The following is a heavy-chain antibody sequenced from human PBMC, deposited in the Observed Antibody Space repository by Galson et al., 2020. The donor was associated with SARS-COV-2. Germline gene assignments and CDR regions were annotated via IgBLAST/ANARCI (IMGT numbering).Heavy chain of an antibody. D-gene: IGHD3-22*01. V-gene: IGHV3-15*01. Sequence: GESLKISCAASGFTFNNAWMSWVRQAPGKGLEWVGHIKSKADGGTTDYGAPVKGRFTISRDDSKNTLYLQLNSLKTEDTGVYFCTTVGLVVVTTVFDYWGQGTLVTVSS. CDR1: GFTFNNAW. CDR2: IKSKADGGTT. CDR3: TTVGLVVVTTVFDY. J-gene: IGHJ4*02.